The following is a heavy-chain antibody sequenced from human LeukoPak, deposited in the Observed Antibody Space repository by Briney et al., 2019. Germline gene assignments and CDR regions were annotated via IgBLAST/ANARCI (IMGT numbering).Heavy chain of an antibody. V-gene: IGHV4-34*01. CDR3: ARGIVHGY. CDR1: GGSFSGYY. CDR2: INHSGST. Sequence: PSETLSLTCAVYGGSFSGYYWSWIRQPPGKGLEWIGEINHSGSTNYNPSLESRVTISVDTSKKQYSLKLSSVTAADTAVYYCARGIVHGYWGQGTLVTVSS. D-gene: IGHD2-15*01. J-gene: IGHJ4*02.